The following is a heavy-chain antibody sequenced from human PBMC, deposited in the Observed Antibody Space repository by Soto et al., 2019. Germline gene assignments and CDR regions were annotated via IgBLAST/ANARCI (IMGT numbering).Heavy chain of an antibody. J-gene: IGHJ4*02. CDR3: ARVPAITIFGVVIIQGGFDY. CDR2: IYYSGST. V-gene: IGHV4-31*03. D-gene: IGHD3-3*01. Sequence: KTSETLSLTCTVSGGSISSGGYYWSWIRQHPGKGLEWIGYIYYSGSTYYNPSLKSRVTISVDTSKNQFSLKLSSVTAADTAVYYCARVPAITIFGVVIIQGGFDYWGQGTLVTVSS. CDR1: GGSISSGGYY.